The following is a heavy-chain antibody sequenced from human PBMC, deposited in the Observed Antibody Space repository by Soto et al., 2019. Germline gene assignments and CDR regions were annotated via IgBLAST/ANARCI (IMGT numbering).Heavy chain of an antibody. V-gene: IGHV1-3*01. CDR2: INAGNGNT. CDR3: ARAPGYSSGWTYNWFDP. Sequence: ASVKVSCKASGYTFTSYAMHWVRQAPGQRLEWMGWINAGNGNTKYSQKFQGRVTITRDTSASTAYMELSSLRSEDTAVYYCARAPGYSSGWTYNWFDPRGQGTLVTVSS. D-gene: IGHD6-19*01. J-gene: IGHJ5*02. CDR1: GYTFTSYA.